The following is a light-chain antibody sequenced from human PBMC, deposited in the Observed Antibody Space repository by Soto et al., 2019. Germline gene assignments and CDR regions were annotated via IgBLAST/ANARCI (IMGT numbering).Light chain of an antibody. CDR3: QQYNNWPKT. CDR2: GAS. J-gene: IGKJ1*01. Sequence: EFGITQSLSTLSVPPAERATLSFRASQSVSSNLAWYQQKPGQAPRLLIYGASTRATGIPARFSGSGSGTEFTLTISSLQSEDFAVYYCQQYNNWPKTFGQGTKLDI. V-gene: IGKV3-15*01. CDR1: QSVSSN.